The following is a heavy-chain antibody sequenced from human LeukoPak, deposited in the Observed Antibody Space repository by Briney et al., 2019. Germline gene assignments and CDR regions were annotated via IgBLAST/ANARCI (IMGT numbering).Heavy chain of an antibody. J-gene: IGHJ5*02. CDR2: INPSGGST. CDR1: GYTFTSYY. D-gene: IGHD2-2*01. Sequence: VASVKVSCKASGYTFTSYYMDWVRQAPGQGLEWMGIINPSGGSTSYAQKFQGRVTMTRDMSTSTVYMELSSLRSEDTAVYYCARTTEDCSSTSCYQYWFDPWGQGTLVTVSS. V-gene: IGHV1-46*01. CDR3: ARTTEDCSSTSCYQYWFDP.